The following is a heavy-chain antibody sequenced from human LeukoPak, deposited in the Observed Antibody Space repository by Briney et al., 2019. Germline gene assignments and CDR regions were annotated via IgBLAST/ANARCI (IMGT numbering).Heavy chain of an antibody. CDR2: IYWNDDK. CDR1: GFSLSTSGVG. CDR3: AHRPIGPFLIAARPYDAFDI. D-gene: IGHD6-6*01. Sequence: SGPTLANPTQTLTLTCTFSGFSLSTSGVGVGWIRQPPGKALEWLALIYWNDDKRYSPSLKSRLTITKDTSKNQVVLTMTNMDPVDTATYYCAHRPIGPFLIAARPYDAFDIWGQGTMVTVSS. J-gene: IGHJ3*02. V-gene: IGHV2-5*01.